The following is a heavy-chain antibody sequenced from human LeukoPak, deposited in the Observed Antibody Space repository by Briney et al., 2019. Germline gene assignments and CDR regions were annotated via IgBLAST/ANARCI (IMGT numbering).Heavy chain of an antibody. Sequence: PGGSLRLSCAASGFTFSSYAMSWVRQAPGKGLEWVSAISGSGGSTFYADSVKGRFTISRDNSKNTLYLQMNSLRADDTAVYYCAKLALVGNWFDPWGQGTLVTVSS. CDR2: ISGSGGST. D-gene: IGHD2-2*01. CDR3: AKLALVGNWFDP. V-gene: IGHV3-23*01. CDR1: GFTFSSYA. J-gene: IGHJ5*02.